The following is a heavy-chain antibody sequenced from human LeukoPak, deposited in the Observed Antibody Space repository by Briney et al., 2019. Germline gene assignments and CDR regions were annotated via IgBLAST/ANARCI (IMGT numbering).Heavy chain of an antibody. J-gene: IGHJ6*02. Sequence: RASVKVSCKASGYTFTGYYMHWVRQAPGQGLEWMGWINPNSGGTNYAQKFQGRVTMTRDTSVSTAYMELSRLRSDDTAVYYCAREKVGELLSYGMDVWGQGTTVTVSS. D-gene: IGHD3-10*01. CDR1: GYTFTGYY. V-gene: IGHV1-2*02. CDR2: INPNSGGT. CDR3: AREKVGELLSYGMDV.